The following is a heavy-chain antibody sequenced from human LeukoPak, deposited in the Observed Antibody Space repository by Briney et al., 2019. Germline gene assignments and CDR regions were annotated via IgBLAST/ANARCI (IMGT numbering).Heavy chain of an antibody. CDR1: GGSVSSGSYY. Sequence: PSETLSLTCTVSGGSVSSGSYYWSWIRQPPGKGLEWIGYIYYSGSTNYNPSLKSRVTISVDTSKNQFSLKLSSVTAADTAVYYCARAFPGGLVRKNWFDPWGQGTLVTVSS. D-gene: IGHD6-19*01. J-gene: IGHJ5*02. V-gene: IGHV4-61*01. CDR3: ARAFPGGLVRKNWFDP. CDR2: IYYSGST.